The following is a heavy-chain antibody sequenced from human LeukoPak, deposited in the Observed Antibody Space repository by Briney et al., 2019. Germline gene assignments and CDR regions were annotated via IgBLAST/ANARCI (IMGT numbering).Heavy chain of an antibody. CDR3: ARGELMVDY. Sequence: ASVKVSCKASGYPFTDQFINWVRQAPGQGLERMGWINPNSGGTNYEQRFQGRVTMTGDTSISIAYMELSRLAFDDTAVYYCARGELMVDYWGQGTLVTVSS. D-gene: IGHD3-10*01. V-gene: IGHV1-2*02. CDR1: GYPFTDQF. J-gene: IGHJ4*02. CDR2: INPNSGGT.